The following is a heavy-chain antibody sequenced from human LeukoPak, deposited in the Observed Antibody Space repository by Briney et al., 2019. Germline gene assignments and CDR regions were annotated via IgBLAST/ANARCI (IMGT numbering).Heavy chain of an antibody. CDR2: IKQNGSEK. D-gene: IGHD6-13*01. CDR3: ARDAASIEN. J-gene: IGHJ4*01. CDR1: GFTFSNYW. V-gene: IGHV3-7*03. Sequence: GGSLRLSCAASGFTFSNYWMSWVRQAPGQGLEWMGNIKQNGSEKYYVHNVKGRITITRDNPKNSPYMQMNSRRADDPAMYYCARDAASIENWGHGTLVT.